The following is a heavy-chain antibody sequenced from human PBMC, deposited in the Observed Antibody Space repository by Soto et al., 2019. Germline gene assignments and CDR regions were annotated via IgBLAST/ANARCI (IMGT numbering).Heavy chain of an antibody. CDR3: ARGAWSGYYLVNYYYGMDV. D-gene: IGHD3-3*01. Sequence: WGSLRLSCAASGFTFSSYAMHWVRQAPGKGLEWVAVISYDGSNKYYADSVKGRFTISRDNSKNTLYLQMNSLRAEDTAVYYCARGAWSGYYLVNYYYGMDVWGQGTTVTVSS. V-gene: IGHV3-30-3*01. CDR2: ISYDGSNK. J-gene: IGHJ6*02. CDR1: GFTFSSYA.